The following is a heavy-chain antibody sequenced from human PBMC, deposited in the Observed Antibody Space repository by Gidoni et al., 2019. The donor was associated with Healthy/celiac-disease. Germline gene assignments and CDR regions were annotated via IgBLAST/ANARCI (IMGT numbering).Heavy chain of an antibody. Sequence: LRLSCAASGFTFSNYYMSWIRQAPGKGLAWVSYISSSSSYTNYADAVKGRFPISRNHAKNSLLLQMNSMRAEDTAVYYCAGAGVQNWFDHWGQGTLVTVSS. CDR2: ISSSSSYT. V-gene: IGHV3-11*05. J-gene: IGHJ5*02. CDR3: AGAGVQNWFDH. D-gene: IGHD1-1*01. CDR1: GFTFSNYY.